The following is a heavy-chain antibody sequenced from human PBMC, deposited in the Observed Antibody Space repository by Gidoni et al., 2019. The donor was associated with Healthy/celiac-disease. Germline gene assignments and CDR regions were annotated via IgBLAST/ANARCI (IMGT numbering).Heavy chain of an antibody. V-gene: IGHV3-33*01. CDR3: ARIVGNYWYFDL. CDR1: GFTFSSYG. J-gene: IGHJ2*01. CDR2: IWYDGSNK. D-gene: IGHD3-22*01. Sequence: QVQLVESGGGVVQPGRSLRLSCAASGFTFSSYGMHWVRQAPGKGLEWVAVIWYDGSNKYYADSVKGRFTISRDNSKNTLYLQMNSLRAEDTAVYYCARIVGNYWYFDLWGRGTLVTVSS.